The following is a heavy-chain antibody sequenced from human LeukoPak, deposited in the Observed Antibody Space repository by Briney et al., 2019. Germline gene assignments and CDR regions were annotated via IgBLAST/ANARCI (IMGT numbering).Heavy chain of an antibody. CDR1: GGSISSYY. V-gene: IGHV4-59*01. J-gene: IGHJ5*02. CDR3: ARSHGSGSYYDGWFDP. Sequence: SETLSLTCTVSGGSISSYYWSWIRQPPGKGLEWIGYIYYSGSTNYNPSLKSRVTISVDASKNQFSLKLSSVTAADTAVYYCARSHGSGSYYDGWFDPWGQGTLVTVSS. D-gene: IGHD3-10*01. CDR2: IYYSGST.